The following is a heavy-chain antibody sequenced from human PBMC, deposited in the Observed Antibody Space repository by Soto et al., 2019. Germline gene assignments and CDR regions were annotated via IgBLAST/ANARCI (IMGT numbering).Heavy chain of an antibody. V-gene: IGHV4-59*01. J-gene: IGHJ5*02. D-gene: IGHD1-1*01. CDR1: GSSISSYY. Sequence: PSETLSLTCTVSGSSISSYYWSWIWQPPGKGMEWIGYIYYSESTNYNPSLKSRVTISVDTSKKQFSLKLSSVAAAYTAGYYCARFWMERRSWFDPWGQGTLVTVSS. CDR2: IYYSEST. CDR3: ARFWMERRSWFDP.